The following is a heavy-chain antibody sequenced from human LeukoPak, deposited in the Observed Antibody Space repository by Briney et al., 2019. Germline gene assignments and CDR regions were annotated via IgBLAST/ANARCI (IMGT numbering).Heavy chain of an antibody. CDR1: GFTFSSYS. D-gene: IGHD3-10*01. Sequence: GGSLRLSCAASGFTFSSYSMNWVRQAPGKGLEWVSYISSSSSTIYYADSVKGRFTISRDNAKNSLYLQMNSLRAEDTAVYYCARDSPGASFDYWGQGTLVTVSS. V-gene: IGHV3-48*04. J-gene: IGHJ4*02. CDR2: ISSSSSTI. CDR3: ARDSPGASFDY.